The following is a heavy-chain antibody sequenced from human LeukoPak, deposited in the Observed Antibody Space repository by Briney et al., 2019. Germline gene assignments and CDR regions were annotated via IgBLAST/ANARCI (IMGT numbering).Heavy chain of an antibody. Sequence: ASLKVSCKPSGYTFTVHYLHWLRHAPGQGLEWMGWIKPDSGSTTFAQNFQGRVTMTSDTSINTAYMELSSLTSDDTAMYYCARDHDYGPDYWGQGTLVTVSA. V-gene: IGHV1-2*02. CDR2: IKPDSGST. CDR3: ARDHDYGPDY. J-gene: IGHJ4*02. D-gene: IGHD4/OR15-4a*01. CDR1: GYTFTVHY.